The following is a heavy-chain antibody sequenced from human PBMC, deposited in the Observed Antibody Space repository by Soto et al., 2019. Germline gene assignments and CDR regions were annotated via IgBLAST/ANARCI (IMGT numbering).Heavy chain of an antibody. CDR1: GGPFSGYY. J-gene: IGHJ4*02. CDR2: INHSGST. CDR3: ARGVAGRGDY. Sequence: WETLSLTCAVYGGPFSGYYWSWIRQPPGKGLEWIGEINHSGSTNYNPSLKSRVTISVDTSKNQFSLKLSSVTAADTAVYYCARGVAGRGDYWGQGTLVTVSS. V-gene: IGHV4-34*01. D-gene: IGHD2-21*01.